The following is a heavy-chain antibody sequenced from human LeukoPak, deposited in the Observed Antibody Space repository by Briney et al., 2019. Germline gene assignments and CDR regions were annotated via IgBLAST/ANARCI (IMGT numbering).Heavy chain of an antibody. V-gene: IGHV4-61*01. D-gene: IGHD3-22*01. CDR3: ARTYYYDSSGYSSDFDY. CDR1: GGSVSSGSYY. Sequence: SETLSLTCTVSGGSVSSGSYYWSWIRQPPGRGLERLGYIYYSGSTNYNPSLKSRVTISVDTSKNQFSLKLSSVTAADTAVYYCARTYYYDSSGYSSDFDYWGQGTLVTVSS. J-gene: IGHJ4*02. CDR2: IYYSGST.